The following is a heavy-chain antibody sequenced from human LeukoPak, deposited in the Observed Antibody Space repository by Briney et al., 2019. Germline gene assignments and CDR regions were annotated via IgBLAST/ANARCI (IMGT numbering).Heavy chain of an antibody. CDR3: ARPPEGSGFDY. D-gene: IGHD3-10*01. CDR2: INTNTVNP. V-gene: IGHV7-4-1*02. Sequence: ASVKVSCKASGYTFTSYGISWVRQAPGQGLEWMGWINTNTVNPTYAQGFTGRFVFSLDTSVSTAYLQISSLKAEDTAVYYCARPPEGSGFDYWGQGTLVTVSS. CDR1: GYTFTSYG. J-gene: IGHJ4*02.